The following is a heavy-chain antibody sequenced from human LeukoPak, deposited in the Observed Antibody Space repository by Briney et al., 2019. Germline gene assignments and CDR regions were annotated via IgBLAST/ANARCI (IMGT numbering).Heavy chain of an antibody. CDR1: GFTFTSSA. V-gene: IGHV1-58*02. CDR3: AAELYSGTYGRCCSFAF. CDR2: IIVGSGRT. D-gene: IGHD1-26*01. Sequence: SVKVSCKASGFTFTSSAMQWVRQARGQRLEWIGWIIVGSGRTHYAQNLQERITITRDMSTNTAYMELSGLRSDDTAVYYCAAELYSGTYGRCCSFAFWGQGTQVTVSS. J-gene: IGHJ4*02.